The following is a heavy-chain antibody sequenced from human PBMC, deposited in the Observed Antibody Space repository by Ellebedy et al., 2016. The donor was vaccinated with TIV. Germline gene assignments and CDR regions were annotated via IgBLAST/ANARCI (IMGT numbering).Heavy chain of an antibody. D-gene: IGHD2-15*01. J-gene: IGHJ4*02. CDR1: GYTFANYE. V-gene: IGHV1-8*01. CDR2: LNPNSGNT. CDR3: ARGGRVAATRTPLYY. Sequence: ASVKVSXXASGYTFANYEINWVRQANGQGLEWIGWLNPNSGNTGSSQKFKARVTMTRNTSIGTAYMELSSLRSEDTAVYFCARGGRVAATRTPLYYWGQGTLVSVSS.